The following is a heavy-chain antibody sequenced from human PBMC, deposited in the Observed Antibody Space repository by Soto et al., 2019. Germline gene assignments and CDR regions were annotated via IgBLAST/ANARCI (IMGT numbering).Heavy chain of an antibody. Sequence: QVQLQESGPGLVKPSQTLSLTCTVSGGSISSGGYYWSWIRQHPGKGLEWIGYIYYSGRTYYNPSLKSRVTITVHTSKNKFSLKLSSVTAADTAVYYCARAPTVTARPFDYWGQGTLVTVSS. D-gene: IGHD2-21*02. CDR1: GGSISSGGYY. CDR2: IYYSGRT. CDR3: ARAPTVTARPFDY. J-gene: IGHJ4*02. V-gene: IGHV4-31*03.